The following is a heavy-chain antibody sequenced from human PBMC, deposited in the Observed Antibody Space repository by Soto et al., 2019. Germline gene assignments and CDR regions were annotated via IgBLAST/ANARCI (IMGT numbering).Heavy chain of an antibody. J-gene: IGHJ3*02. CDR2: IYYSGST. D-gene: IGHD4-17*01. Sequence: QVQLQESGPGLVKPSQTLSLTCTVSGGSISSGDYYWSWIRQPPGKGLEWIGYIYYSGSTYYNPSLKSRVTISVDTSKNQFSLKLSSVTAADTAVYYCARSEQTVTKGSDAFDIWGQGTMVTVSS. CDR1: GGSISSGDYY. V-gene: IGHV4-30-4*01. CDR3: ARSEQTVTKGSDAFDI.